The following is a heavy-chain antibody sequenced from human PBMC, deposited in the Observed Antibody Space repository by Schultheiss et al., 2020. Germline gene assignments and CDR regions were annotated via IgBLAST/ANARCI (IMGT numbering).Heavy chain of an antibody. J-gene: IGHJ4*02. D-gene: IGHD6-19*01. CDR2: INHSGST. Sequence: GSLRLSCAASGFTFSNAWMSWIRQPPGKGLEWIGEINHSGSTNYNPSLKSRVTISVDTSKNQFTLKLTSVTAADTAIYYCARGSRYTSGWRTSDYWGQGTLVTVSS. CDR3: ARGSRYTSGWRTSDY. V-gene: IGHV4-34*01. CDR1: GFTFSNAW.